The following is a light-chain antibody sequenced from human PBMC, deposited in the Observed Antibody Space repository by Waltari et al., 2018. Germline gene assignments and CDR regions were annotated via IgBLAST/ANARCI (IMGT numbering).Light chain of an antibody. Sequence: VLTQSPGTLSLSPGERATLSCRAGQSLKRTWLVWYQQKSGQAPRLLIYGGSSRAAGIPDMFSGSGSGTDFTLTISRLEPEDSAVYYCQQYESSVMYTFGQGTKVEIK. CDR3: QQYESSVMYT. J-gene: IGKJ2*01. V-gene: IGKV3-20*01. CDR2: GGS. CDR1: QSLKRTW.